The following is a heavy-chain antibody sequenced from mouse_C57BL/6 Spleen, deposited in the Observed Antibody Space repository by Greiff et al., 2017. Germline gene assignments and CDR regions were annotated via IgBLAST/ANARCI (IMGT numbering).Heavy chain of an antibody. D-gene: IGHD3-2*02. CDR3: ARGGSSGYRDFDY. CDR1: GYTFTDYY. J-gene: IGHJ2*01. CDR2: INPNNGGT. Sequence: VQLQQSGPELVKPGASVKISCKASGYTFTDYYMNWVKQSHGKSLEWIGDINPNNGGTSYNQKFKGKATLTVDKSSSTAYMELRSLTSEDSAVYYCARGGSSGYRDFDYWGQGTTLTVSS. V-gene: IGHV1-26*01.